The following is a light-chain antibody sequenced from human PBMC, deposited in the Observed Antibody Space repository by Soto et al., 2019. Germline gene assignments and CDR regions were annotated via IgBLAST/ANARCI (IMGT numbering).Light chain of an antibody. CDR3: QQYSNWRT. CDR1: QSVSTN. Sequence: ELVMTQSPVTLSMSPVERATLSCRASQSVSTNLAWYQQRPGQAPRLLIYDASTRATGIPARITGSGSGTEFTLTISSLQSEDFAVYYCQQYSNWRTFGQGTKVDIK. V-gene: IGKV3-15*01. CDR2: DAS. J-gene: IGKJ1*01.